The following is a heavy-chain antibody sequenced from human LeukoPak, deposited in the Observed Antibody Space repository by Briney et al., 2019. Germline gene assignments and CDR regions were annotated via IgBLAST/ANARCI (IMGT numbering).Heavy chain of an antibody. CDR1: GGTFSSYA. D-gene: IGHD3-10*01. V-gene: IGHV1-69*01. Sequence: SVKVSCKASGGTFSSYAISWVRQAPGQGLEWMGGIIPIFGTANYAQKFQGRVTITADESTSTAYMELSSLRSEDTAVYYCARERSREYYYGSGSYPRYFDYWGQGTLVTVSS. CDR2: IIPIFGTA. CDR3: ARERSREYYYGSGSYPRYFDY. J-gene: IGHJ4*02.